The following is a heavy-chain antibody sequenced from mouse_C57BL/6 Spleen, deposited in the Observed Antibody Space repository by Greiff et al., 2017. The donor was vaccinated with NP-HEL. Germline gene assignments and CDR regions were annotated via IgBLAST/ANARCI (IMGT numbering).Heavy chain of an antibody. J-gene: IGHJ3*01. CDR3: ARGEYGSSFAWFAY. CDR2: ISSGGSYT. Sequence: EVMLVESGGDLVKPGGSLKLSCAASGFTFSSYGMSWVRQTPDKRLEWVATISSGGSYTYYPDSVKGRFTISRDNAKNTLYLQMSSLKSEDTAMYYCARGEYGSSFAWFAYWGQGTLVTVSA. D-gene: IGHD1-1*01. CDR1: GFTFSSYG. V-gene: IGHV5-6*01.